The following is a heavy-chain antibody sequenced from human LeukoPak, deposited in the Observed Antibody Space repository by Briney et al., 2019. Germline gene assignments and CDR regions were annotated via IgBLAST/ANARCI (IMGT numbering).Heavy chain of an antibody. V-gene: IGHV3-21*01. CDR1: GFTFRSYS. J-gene: IGHJ3*02. CDR2: ISSSSSYI. CDR3: ARKVRDAFDI. Sequence: GGSLRLSCAASGFTFRSYSMNWVRQAPGKGLEWVSSISSSSSYIYYADSVKGRFTISRDNAMNSLYLQMNSLRAEDTAVYYCARKVRDAFDIWGQGTMVTVSS. D-gene: IGHD3-10*01.